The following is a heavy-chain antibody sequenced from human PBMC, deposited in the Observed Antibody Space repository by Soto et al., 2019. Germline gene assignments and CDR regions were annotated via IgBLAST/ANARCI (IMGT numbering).Heavy chain of an antibody. D-gene: IGHD2-2*01. CDR2: IIPIFGTA. CDR1: GGTFSSYA. Sequence: QVQLVQSGAEVKKPGSSVKVSCKASGGTFSSYAISWVRQAPGQGLEWMGGIIPIFGTANYAQKFQGRVTITADESTSTAYMELSSLRSEDTAVYYCARDRRYCISASCHDAFDIWGQGTMVTVSS. J-gene: IGHJ3*02. CDR3: ARDRRYCISASCHDAFDI. V-gene: IGHV1-69*12.